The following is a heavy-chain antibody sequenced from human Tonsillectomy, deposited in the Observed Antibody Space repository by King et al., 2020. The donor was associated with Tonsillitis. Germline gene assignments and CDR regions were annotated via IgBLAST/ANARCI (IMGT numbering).Heavy chain of an antibody. CDR3: AKNMVRGVNYYGMDV. D-gene: IGHD3-10*01. Sequence: VQLVESGGGVVQPGGSLRLSCAASGFTFSSYGMHWVRQAPGKGLEWVAFIRYDGRKKYYADSVKGRFTISRDNSKNTLYLQMNSLRAEDTAVYYCAKNMVRGVNYYGMDVWGQGTTVTVSS. V-gene: IGHV3-30*02. J-gene: IGHJ6*02. CDR1: GFTFSSYG. CDR2: IRYDGRKK.